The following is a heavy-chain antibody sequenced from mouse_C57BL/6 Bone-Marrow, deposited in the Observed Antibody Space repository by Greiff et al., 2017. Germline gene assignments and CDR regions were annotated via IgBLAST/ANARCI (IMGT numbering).Heavy chain of an antibody. CDR3: TRATTVVALDYAMDN. CDR2: IYPGNSDT. V-gene: IGHV1-5*01. Sequence: EVKVEESGTVLARPGASVKMSCKTSCYTFTSYWMHWVKQRPGQGLEWIGAIYPGNSDTSYNQKFKGKAKLTAVTSSSTAYMELSSLTNEDSAVYYCTRATTVVALDYAMDNGGQGTSGTVAS. D-gene: IGHD1-1*01. J-gene: IGHJ4*01. CDR1: CYTFTSYW.